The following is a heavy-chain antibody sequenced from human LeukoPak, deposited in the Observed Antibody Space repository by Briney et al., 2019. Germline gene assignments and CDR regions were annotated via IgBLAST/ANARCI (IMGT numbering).Heavy chain of an antibody. CDR1: GFTFSDYY. J-gene: IGHJ4*02. Sequence: GGSLRLSCAASGFTFSDYYMSWIRQAPGKGLEWVSYISSSGSTIYYADSVKGRFTISRDNAKNSLYLQMNSLRAEDTAVYYCAKVNYDILTGYYTPESHFDYWGQGTLVTVSS. CDR3: AKVNYDILTGYYTPESHFDY. CDR2: ISSSGSTI. D-gene: IGHD3-9*01. V-gene: IGHV3-11*01.